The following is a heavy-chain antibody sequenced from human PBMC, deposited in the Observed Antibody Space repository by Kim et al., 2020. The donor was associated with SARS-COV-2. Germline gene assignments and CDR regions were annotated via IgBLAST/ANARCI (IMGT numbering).Heavy chain of an antibody. CDR1: GFIFDDYA. J-gene: IGHJ3*02. CDR2: ISWNSGSI. V-gene: IGHV3-9*01. D-gene: IGHD6-19*01. CDR3: AKVPLNSSGWWKGAFDI. Sequence: GGSLRLSCAASGFIFDDYAMHWVRQAPGKGLEWVSGISWNSGSIGYADSVKGRFTISRDNAKNSLYLQMNSLRAEDTALYYCAKVPLNSSGWWKGAFDIWGQGTMVTVSS.